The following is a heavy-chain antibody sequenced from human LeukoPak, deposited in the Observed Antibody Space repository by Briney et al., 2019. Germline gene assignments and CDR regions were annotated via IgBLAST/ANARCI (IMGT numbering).Heavy chain of an antibody. J-gene: IGHJ4*02. CDR3: AREVPGVYYFEY. Sequence: ASVKVSCKASGYTSTRYYIHWVRQAPGQGLEWMGTIKPSGGSTTYAQQFQGRVSVTRDTSTSTVYMELSSLRSEDTAVYYCAREVPGVYYFEYWGQGTLVTVSS. V-gene: IGHV1-46*01. CDR1: GYTSTRYY. CDR2: IKPSGGST. D-gene: IGHD4/OR15-4a*01.